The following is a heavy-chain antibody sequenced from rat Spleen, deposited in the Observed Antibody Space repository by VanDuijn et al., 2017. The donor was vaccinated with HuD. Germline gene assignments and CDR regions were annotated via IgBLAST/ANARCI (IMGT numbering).Heavy chain of an antibody. Sequence: QVQLKESGPGLVQSSQTLSLTCTVSGFSITDYSVYWVRQPPGKGLEWMGRIQSGGSTDYNSALKSRLSISRDTSKSQVFLKMNSLQTEDTAIYFCTRNYDGSSFDYWGQGVMVTVSS. V-gene: IGHV2-19*01. D-gene: IGHD1-12*03. J-gene: IGHJ2*01. CDR2: IQSGGST. CDR1: GFSITDYS. CDR3: TRNYDGSSFDY.